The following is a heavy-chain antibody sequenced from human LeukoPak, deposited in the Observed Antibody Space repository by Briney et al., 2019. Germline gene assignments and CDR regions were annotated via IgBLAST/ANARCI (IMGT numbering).Heavy chain of an antibody. CDR1: GYTFTGYY. CDR2: IIPMFGTA. V-gene: IGHV1-69*06. CDR3: ASGRTDIVVVPATLRNYFFDY. D-gene: IGHD2-2*01. Sequence: SVKVSCKASGYTFTGYYMHWVRQAPGQGLEWMGGIIPMFGTANYAQKFQGRVTISADKSTSTAYMELSSLRSEDTAVYYCASGRTDIVVVPATLRNYFFDYWGQGTLVTVSS. J-gene: IGHJ4*02.